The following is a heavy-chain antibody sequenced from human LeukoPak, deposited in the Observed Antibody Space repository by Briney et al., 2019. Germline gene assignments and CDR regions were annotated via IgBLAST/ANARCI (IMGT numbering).Heavy chain of an antibody. CDR3: ARDLPWFDP. J-gene: IGHJ5*02. Sequence: GGSLRLPCAASGFTFSSYAMHWVRQAPGKGLEWVAVISYDGSNKYYADSVKGRFTISRGNSKNTLYLQMNSLRAEDTAVYYCARDLPWFDPWGQGTLVTVSS. CDR1: GFTFSSYA. V-gene: IGHV3-30-3*01. CDR2: ISYDGSNK.